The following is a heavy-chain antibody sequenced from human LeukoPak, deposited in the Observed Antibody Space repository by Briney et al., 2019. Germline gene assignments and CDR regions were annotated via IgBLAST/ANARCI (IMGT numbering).Heavy chain of an antibody. CDR1: GGSFSGYY. CDR3: ARRGQYYNGSGSFHMDV. Sequence: SETLSLTCAVYGGSFSGYYWSWIRQPPGKGLEWIGEINHSGSTNYNPSLKSRVTISVDTSKNQFSLKLSSVTAADTAVYYCARRGQYYNGSGSFHMDVWGKGTTVTISS. V-gene: IGHV4-34*01. D-gene: IGHD3-10*01. CDR2: INHSGST. J-gene: IGHJ6*03.